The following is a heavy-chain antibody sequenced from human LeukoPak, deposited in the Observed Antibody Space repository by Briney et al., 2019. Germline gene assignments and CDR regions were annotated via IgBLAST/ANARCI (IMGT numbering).Heavy chain of an antibody. CDR3: VRVGYYDSSGYDDDFDY. V-gene: IGHV3-21*01. CDR1: GFTFSSYS. D-gene: IGHD3-22*01. J-gene: IGHJ4*02. Sequence: GGSLRLSCAASGFTFSSYSMNWVRQAPGKGLEWVSSISSSSSYIYYADSVKGRFTISRDNAKNSLYLQMNSLRAEDTAVYYCVRVGYYDSSGYDDDFDYWGQGTLVTVSS. CDR2: ISSSSSYI.